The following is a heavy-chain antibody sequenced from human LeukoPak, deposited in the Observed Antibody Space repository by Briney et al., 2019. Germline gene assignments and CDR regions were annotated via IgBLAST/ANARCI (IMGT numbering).Heavy chain of an antibody. CDR2: ISSSGSAI. J-gene: IGHJ4*02. CDR1: GFPLSGYS. D-gene: IGHD2-15*01. CDR3: VRVRGSYFDY. V-gene: IGHV3-48*01. Sequence: PGGSLRLSCAASGFPLSGYSIIWVRQAPGKRLEWVSYISSSGSAIYYVDSVKGPFTVSRDNAKNSLFLQMNSPRAEDTAVYYCVRVRGSYFDYWGQGALVTVSS.